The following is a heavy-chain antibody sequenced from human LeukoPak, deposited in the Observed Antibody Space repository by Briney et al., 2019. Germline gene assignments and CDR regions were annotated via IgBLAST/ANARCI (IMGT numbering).Heavy chain of an antibody. D-gene: IGHD6-19*01. CDR1: GYTFTGYY. Sequence: ASVKVSCKASGYTFTGYYMHWVRQAPGQGLEWMGWISAYNGNTNYAQKVQDRVTMTTDTSTSTAYMELRSLRSDDTAVYYCARDSSGWYRWFDTWGQGTLVTVSS. V-gene: IGHV1-18*04. CDR2: ISAYNGNT. J-gene: IGHJ5*02. CDR3: ARDSSGWYRWFDT.